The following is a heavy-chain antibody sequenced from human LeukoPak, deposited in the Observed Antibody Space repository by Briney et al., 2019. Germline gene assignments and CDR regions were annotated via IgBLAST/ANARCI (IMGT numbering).Heavy chain of an antibody. V-gene: IGHV3-53*01. D-gene: IGHD2/OR15-2a*01. CDR2: IFSDGSK. CDR1: GFTVRSNY. Sequence: GSLRLSCSASGFTVRSNYMSWVRQAPGKGLEWVSVIFSDGSKYYADSVKGRFTISRDNYKNTLFLQMNSLRVEDKAVYHWARASTTLIKAFDIWGQGTMVTVSS. CDR3: ARASTTLIKAFDI. J-gene: IGHJ3*02.